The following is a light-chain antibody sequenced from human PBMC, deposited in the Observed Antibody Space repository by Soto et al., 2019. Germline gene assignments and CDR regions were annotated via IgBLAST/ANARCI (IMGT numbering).Light chain of an antibody. CDR2: KVS. J-gene: IGKJ5*01. V-gene: IGKV2-30*02. Sequence: DVAVTQSPLSLPVTLGQAASISCRSSQSLVHRDGNTYLSWFRQRPGQSPRRLIYKVSNREAGVPDRFSGSGSGTDFTLKISRVEAEDVGLYYCMQGSHWLPSTCGQGTRLE. CDR3: MQGSHWLPST. CDR1: QSLVHRDGNTY.